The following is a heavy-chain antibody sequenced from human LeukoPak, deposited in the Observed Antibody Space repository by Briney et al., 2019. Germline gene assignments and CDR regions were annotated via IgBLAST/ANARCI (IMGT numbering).Heavy chain of an antibody. CDR3: ARERTMVRGMSWFDP. D-gene: IGHD3-10*01. J-gene: IGHJ5*02. V-gene: IGHV4-39*07. CDR1: GGTMSSSSYY. CDR2: IYYNGTI. Sequence: PSETLSLTCTVSGGTMSSSSYYWAWIRQPPGKGLEWIGSIYYNGTIYYNPSLKSRVTMSADTSKKQYSLNLNSVTAADTAVYYCARERTMVRGMSWFDPWGQGTLVTVSS.